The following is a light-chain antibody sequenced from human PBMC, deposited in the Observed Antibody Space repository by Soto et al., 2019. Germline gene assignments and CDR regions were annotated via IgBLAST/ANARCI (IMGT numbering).Light chain of an antibody. CDR1: QNIDRY. V-gene: IGKV1-39*01. J-gene: IGKJ2*01. Sequence: DIQMTQSPSSLSASVGDRVSISCRTSQNIDRYLNWYQQKPGKAPQVLISGAASLQSGVPSRFSVSGSWTEFTLSISSLQPEYFATYGYQQSYSAPSTFGQGTRLE. CDR2: GAA. CDR3: QQSYSAPST.